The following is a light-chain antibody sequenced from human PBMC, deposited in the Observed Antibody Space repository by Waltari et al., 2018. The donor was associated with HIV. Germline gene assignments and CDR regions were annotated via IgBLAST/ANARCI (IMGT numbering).Light chain of an antibody. J-gene: IGKJ2*01. V-gene: IGKV3-11*01. CDR2: DAS. CDR1: ESISTF. CDR3: QQRSNWPHT. Sequence: ETVLTQSPATLSLSPGERATLSCRASESISTFLSWYQQKPGQAPKVLISDASNRATGVPARFSGSGSGTDFTLTITSLEPEDVAVYYCQQRSNWPHTFGQGTKLEI.